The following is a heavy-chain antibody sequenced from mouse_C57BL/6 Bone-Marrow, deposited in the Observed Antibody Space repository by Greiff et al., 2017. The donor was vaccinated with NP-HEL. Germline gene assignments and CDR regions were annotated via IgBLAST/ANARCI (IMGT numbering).Heavy chain of an antibody. V-gene: IGHV1-55*01. CDR2: IYPGSGST. J-gene: IGHJ3*01. Sequence: VQLQQPGAELVKPGASVKMSCKASGYTFTSYRITWVKQRPGQGLEWIGDIYPGSGSTNYNEKFKSKATLTVDTSSSTAYMQLSSLTSEDSAVYYWAREDYDGYSLAYWGQGTLVTVSA. D-gene: IGHD2-3*01. CDR1: GYTFTSYR. CDR3: AREDYDGYSLAY.